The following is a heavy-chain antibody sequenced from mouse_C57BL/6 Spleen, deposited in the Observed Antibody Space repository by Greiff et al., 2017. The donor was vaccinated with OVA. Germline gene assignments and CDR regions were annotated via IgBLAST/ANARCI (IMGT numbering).Heavy chain of an antibody. V-gene: IGHV14-2*01. CDR1: GFNIKDYY. CDR2: IDPEDGEI. J-gene: IGHJ2*01. D-gene: IGHD1-1*01. CDR3: ARSGGYYGSSHFDY. Sequence: VQLQQSGAELVKPGASVKLSCTASGFNIKDYYMHWVKQRTEQGLEWIGRIDPEDGEIKYAPKFQGKATITADTSSNTAYLQLSSLTSEDTAVYYCARSGGYYGSSHFDYWGQGTTLTVSS.